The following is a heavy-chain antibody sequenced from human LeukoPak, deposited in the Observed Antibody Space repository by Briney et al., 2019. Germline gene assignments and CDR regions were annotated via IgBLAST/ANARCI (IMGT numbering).Heavy chain of an antibody. J-gene: IGHJ4*02. CDR3: ARVSGRLERQSDLDY. CDR1: GFTFASYS. Sequence: GGSLRLSCAASGFTFASYSMNWVRQAPGKGLEWVSSISGDSTYIYNAGSVKGRFTISRDNAQALLYLQMISLRADDTAVYYCARVSGRLERQSDLDYWGQGTLVIVSS. D-gene: IGHD1-1*01. V-gene: IGHV3-21*01. CDR2: ISGDSTYI.